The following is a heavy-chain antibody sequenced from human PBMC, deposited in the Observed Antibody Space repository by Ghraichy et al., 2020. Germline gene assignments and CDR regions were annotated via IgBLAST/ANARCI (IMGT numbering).Heavy chain of an antibody. CDR2: INHSGST. J-gene: IGHJ6*02. D-gene: IGHD3-3*01. CDR1: GGSFSGYY. V-gene: IGHV4-34*01. CDR3: ARGQGGYDFWSGYYYYGMDV. Sequence: SQTLSLTCAVYGGSFSGYYWSWIRQPPGKGLEWIGEINHSGSTNYNPSLKSRVTISVDTSKNQFSLKLSSVTAADTAVYYCARGQGGYDFWSGYYYYGMDVWGQGTTVTVSS.